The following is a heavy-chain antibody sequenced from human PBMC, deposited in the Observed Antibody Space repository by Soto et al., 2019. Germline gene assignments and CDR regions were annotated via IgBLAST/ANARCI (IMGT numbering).Heavy chain of an antibody. V-gene: IGHV1-46*01. CDR3: ARDLLAANY. CDR1: GYTFTSSY. J-gene: IGHJ4*02. CDR2: INPNGGST. D-gene: IGHD2-15*01. Sequence: QVQLVQSGAEVKKPGASVKLSCKASGYTFTSSYVHWVRQAPGQGLEWVAIINPNGGSTNYAQEFQGRVTVTRDTSTSTVFMELSSLHSDDTAVYYCARDLLAANYWGQGTLVPVSS.